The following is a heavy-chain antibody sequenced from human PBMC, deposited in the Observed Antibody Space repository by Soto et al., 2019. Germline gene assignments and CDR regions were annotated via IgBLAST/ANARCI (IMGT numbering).Heavy chain of an antibody. Sequence: QVQLQQSGPGLVKPSQTLSLTCAISGDSVSSNSAAWNWIRQSPSRGLEWLGRTYYRSKWYNDYAVSVKSRIPINPDTSKNQFSLQLNSVTPEDTTVYYCARELELLGGSRYYYYGMDVWGQGTTVTVSS. CDR1: GDSVSSNSAA. CDR3: ARELELLGGSRYYYYGMDV. J-gene: IGHJ6*02. CDR2: TYYRSKWYN. D-gene: IGHD1-7*01. V-gene: IGHV6-1*01.